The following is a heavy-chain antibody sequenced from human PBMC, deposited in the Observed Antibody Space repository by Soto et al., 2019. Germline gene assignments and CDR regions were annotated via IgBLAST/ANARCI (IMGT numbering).Heavy chain of an antibody. CDR3: ASEPPRPTAGLNYFDP. Sequence: QIQLVQSETEVKEPGASVKVSCKTSGYTFIHFGITWVRQAPGQGLEWMGWISPFNGHTHYPQTFQGRVTRTTDTSTATAFPELRGLRSDDTAVYYCASEPPRPTAGLNYFDPWGRGTLVTVSS. V-gene: IGHV1-18*01. CDR1: GYTFIHFG. D-gene: IGHD1-7*01. CDR2: ISPFNGHT. J-gene: IGHJ5*02.